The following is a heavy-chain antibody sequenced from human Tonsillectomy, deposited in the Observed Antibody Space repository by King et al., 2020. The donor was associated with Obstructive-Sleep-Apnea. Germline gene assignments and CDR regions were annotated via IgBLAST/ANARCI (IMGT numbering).Heavy chain of an antibody. V-gene: IGHV4-31*03. CDR2: IYYSGST. CDR1: GGSISSGGYY. Sequence: QLQESGPGLVKPSQTLSLTCTVSGGSISSGGYYWSWIRQHPGKGLEWIGYIYYSGSTYYNPSLKSRVTISEDTSKNQFSLKLSSVTAADTAVYYCARGAREQWLVLGVDLSPEDAFDIWGQGTMVTVSS. D-gene: IGHD6-19*01. CDR3: ARGAREQWLVLGVDLSPEDAFDI. J-gene: IGHJ3*02.